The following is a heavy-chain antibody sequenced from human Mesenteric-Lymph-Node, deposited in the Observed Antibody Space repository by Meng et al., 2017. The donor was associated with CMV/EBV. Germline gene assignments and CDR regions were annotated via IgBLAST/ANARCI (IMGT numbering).Heavy chain of an antibody. V-gene: IGHV4-39*07. D-gene: IGHD4-17*01. CDR3: ARLRVEPDATDHFDH. CDR2: IFYSGSA. J-gene: IGHJ4*02. CDR1: GGSFSSRLYY. Sequence: SETLSLTCSVSGGSFSSRLYYWGWIRQPPGKGLEWIGNIFYSGSAYYNPSLKSRVTISIDTSKNQFSLKLISVTAADTAVYYCARLRVEPDATDHFDHWGRGTLVTVSS.